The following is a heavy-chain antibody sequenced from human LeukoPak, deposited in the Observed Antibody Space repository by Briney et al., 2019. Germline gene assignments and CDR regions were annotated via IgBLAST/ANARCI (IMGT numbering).Heavy chain of an antibody. V-gene: IGHV3-53*01. CDR1: GLTVSSRY. Sequence: PGGSLRLSCAASGLTVSSRYMSWVRRAPGKGLEWVSVIYSGGATYYADSVKGRFTVSRDNSKNTVYLQMNSLRAEDTAIYYCARERNSSGYILAYWGQGTLVTVSS. CDR2: IYSGGAT. CDR3: ARERNSSGYILAY. J-gene: IGHJ4*02. D-gene: IGHD3-22*01.